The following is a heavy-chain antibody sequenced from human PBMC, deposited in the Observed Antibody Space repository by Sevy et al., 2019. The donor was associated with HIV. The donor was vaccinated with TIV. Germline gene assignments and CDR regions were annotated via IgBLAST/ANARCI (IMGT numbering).Heavy chain of an antibody. V-gene: IGHV3-30*02. J-gene: IGHJ4*02. CDR3: ANDLPWGGRVAVGFDY. CDR1: GFTFSSYG. Sequence: GGSLRLSCAASGFTFSSYGMHWVRQAPGKGLEWVAFIRYDGSNKYYADSVKGRFTISRDNSKNTLYLQMNSLRAEDTVVYYCANDLPWGGRVAVGFDYWGQGTLVTVSS. D-gene: IGHD6-19*01. CDR2: IRYDGSNK.